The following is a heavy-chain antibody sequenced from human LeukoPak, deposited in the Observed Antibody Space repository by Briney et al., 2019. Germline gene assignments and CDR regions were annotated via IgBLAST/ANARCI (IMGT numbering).Heavy chain of an antibody. J-gene: IGHJ4*02. CDR2: ISSNGGST. V-gene: IGHV3-64*02. CDR3: ARDYYSDTSGYYYGADY. D-gene: IGHD3-22*01. Sequence: GGSLRLSCAASEFTFSTYGMSWVRQAPGKGLEYVSTISSNGGSTYYADSVKGRFTVSRDNSKNTLYLQMGSLRAKDMAVYYCARDYYSDTSGYYYGADYWGQGTLVAVYS. CDR1: EFTFSTYG.